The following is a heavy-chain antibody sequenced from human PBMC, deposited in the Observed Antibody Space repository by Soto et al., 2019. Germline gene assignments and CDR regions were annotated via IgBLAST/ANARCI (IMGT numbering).Heavy chain of an antibody. CDR1: GFTFNGHA. CDR2: TSYDGKNT. Sequence: QVQLVESGGGVVQPGKSLRLSCAASGFTFNGHAMHWVRQAPGKGLEWVALTSYDGKNTYYADSLKGRFTISRDNSNNTLHLQMNSLRHEDAAVYYCARARVYSYSKGVDYWGQGTLVTVSS. J-gene: IGHJ4*02. V-gene: IGHV3-30*04. D-gene: IGHD5-18*01. CDR3: ARARVYSYSKGVDY.